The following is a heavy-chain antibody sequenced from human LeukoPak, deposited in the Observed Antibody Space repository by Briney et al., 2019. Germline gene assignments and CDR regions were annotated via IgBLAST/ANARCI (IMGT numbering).Heavy chain of an antibody. CDR2: IFYSGST. CDR1: GGSFSVNTFY. V-gene: IGHV4-39*01. D-gene: IGHD1-26*01. Sequence: SETLSLTCTVSGGSFSVNTFYWAWIRQSPEKGLEWIGSIFYSGSTYYNPSLKSRVTISVDTSKNQFSLKLSSVTAADTAVYYCARRGSGSYNYWGQGTLVTVSS. CDR3: ARRGSGSYNY. J-gene: IGHJ4*02.